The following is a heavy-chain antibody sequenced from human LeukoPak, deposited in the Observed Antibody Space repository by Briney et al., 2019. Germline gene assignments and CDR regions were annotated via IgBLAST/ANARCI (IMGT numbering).Heavy chain of an antibody. CDR2: VNHSGST. J-gene: IGHJ6*03. CDR1: GGSFSGYY. CDR3: ARGEAAAGPMDYMDV. Sequence: PSETLSLTCAVYGGSFSGYYWSWIRQPPWKGLEWIEEVNHSGSTNYNPSLKSRVTMSVDTSKNQFSLKLSSVTAADTAVYYCARGEAAAGPMDYMDVWDTGATVTVSS. D-gene: IGHD6-13*01. V-gene: IGHV4-34*01.